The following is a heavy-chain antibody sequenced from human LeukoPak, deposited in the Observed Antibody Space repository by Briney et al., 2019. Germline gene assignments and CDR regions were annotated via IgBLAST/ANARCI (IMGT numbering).Heavy chain of an antibody. CDR3: ARDHVQTHFDY. J-gene: IGHJ4*02. Sequence: PGGSLRLSCEASGFTFSRYAIIWVRQAPGKGLEWVSGISGNGGGTQYADSVKGRFTISRDNAKNSLYLQMNSLRAEDTAVYYCARDHVQTHFDYWGQGTLVTVSS. CDR1: GFTFSRYA. CDR2: ISGNGGGT. D-gene: IGHD1-1*01. V-gene: IGHV3-23*01.